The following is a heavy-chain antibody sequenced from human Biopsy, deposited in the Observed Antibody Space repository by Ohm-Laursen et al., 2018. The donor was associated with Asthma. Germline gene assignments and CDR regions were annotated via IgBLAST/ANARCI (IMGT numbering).Heavy chain of an antibody. CDR2: INPSGGST. D-gene: IGHD1-26*01. V-gene: IGHV1-46*01. CDR3: ARAGALIVGATMGY. J-gene: IGHJ4*02. CDR1: GYTFTSYY. Sequence: GASVTVSCKPSGYTFTSYYMHWVRQAPGQGLEWMGIINPSGGSTSYAQKFQGRVTMTRDTSTSTVYMELSRLRSEDTAVYYCARAGALIVGATMGYWGQGTLVTVSS.